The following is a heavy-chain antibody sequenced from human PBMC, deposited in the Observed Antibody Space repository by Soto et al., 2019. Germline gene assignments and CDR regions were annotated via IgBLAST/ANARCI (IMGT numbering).Heavy chain of an antibody. D-gene: IGHD3-22*01. J-gene: IGHJ4*02. Sequence: VGSLRLSCAASGFTVSRNYMSWVRQAPGKGLEWVSVTYSGGSTYYADSVKGRFTISRDNSKNTLYLQMNSLRAEDTAVYYCARSPYYDSSGPFDYWGQGTLVTVSS. CDR3: ARSPYYDSSGPFDY. V-gene: IGHV3-53*01. CDR1: GFTVSRNY. CDR2: TYSGGST.